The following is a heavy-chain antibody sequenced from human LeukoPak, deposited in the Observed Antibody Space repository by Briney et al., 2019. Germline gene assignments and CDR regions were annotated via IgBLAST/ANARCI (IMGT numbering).Heavy chain of an antibody. V-gene: IGHV4-39*07. J-gene: IGHJ6*03. CDR2: IYYSGST. Sequence: SETLSLTCTVSGGSISSSSYYWGWIRQPPGKGLEWIGSIYYSGSTYYNPSLKSRVTISVDTSKNQFSLKLSSVTAAETAVYYCARYGSGSYYNGRIYYYYYYMDVWGKGTTVTISS. CDR1: GGSISSSSYY. CDR3: ARYGSGSYYNGRIYYYYYYMDV. D-gene: IGHD3-10*01.